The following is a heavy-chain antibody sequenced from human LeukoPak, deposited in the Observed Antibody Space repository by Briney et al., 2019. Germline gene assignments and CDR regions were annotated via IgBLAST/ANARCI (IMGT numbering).Heavy chain of an antibody. CDR1: GYTFTGYY. Sequence: GASVKVSCKASGYTFTGYYMHWVRRAPGQGLEWMGWINPNSGGTNYAQKFQGRVTVTRDTSISTAYMELSRLRSDDTAVYYCARGSSWTPIGLDYWGQGTLVTVSS. D-gene: IGHD6-13*01. J-gene: IGHJ4*02. CDR2: INPNSGGT. V-gene: IGHV1-2*02. CDR3: ARGSSWTPIGLDY.